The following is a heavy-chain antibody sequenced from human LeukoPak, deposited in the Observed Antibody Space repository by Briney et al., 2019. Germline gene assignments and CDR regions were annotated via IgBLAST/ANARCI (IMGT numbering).Heavy chain of an antibody. CDR1: GGTFSSYA. Sequence: ASVKVSCKASGGTFSSYAISWVRQAPGQGLEWMGWVSAYNGNTNYAQKLQGRVTLTTNTSTSTAYMELRSLRSDDTAVYYCAREYRITAAGFYGVDVWGQGTTVTVSS. CDR3: AREYRITAAGFYGVDV. V-gene: IGHV1-18*01. D-gene: IGHD6-13*01. J-gene: IGHJ6*02. CDR2: VSAYNGNT.